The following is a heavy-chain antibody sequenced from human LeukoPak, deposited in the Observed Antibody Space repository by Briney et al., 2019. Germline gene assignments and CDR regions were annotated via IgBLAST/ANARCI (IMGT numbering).Heavy chain of an antibody. D-gene: IGHD6-19*01. CDR2: IFDSGNT. J-gene: IGHJ5*02. V-gene: IGHV4-31*03. Sequence: SETLSLTCTVSGGSITGGGYSWNWIRQQPGKGLEWIGYIFDSGNTNYNPSLRSRLSISMDTSKNQFYLRLNSVTAADTAVYFCSVWGIWFDPWGPGTLVAVSS. CDR1: GGSITGGGYS. CDR3: SVWGIWFDP.